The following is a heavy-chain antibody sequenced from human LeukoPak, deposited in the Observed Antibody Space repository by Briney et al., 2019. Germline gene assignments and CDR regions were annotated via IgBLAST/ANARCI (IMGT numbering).Heavy chain of an antibody. CDR2: ISAYNGNT. CDR3: TTDDNHLTSSGYYETMDY. V-gene: IGHV1-18*01. Sequence: ASVKVSCKASGYTFTSYGISWVRQAPGQGLEWMGWISAYNGNTNYAQKLQGRVTMTTDTSTSTAYMELRSLRSDDTAVYYCTTDDNHLTSSGYYETMDYWGQGTLVTVSS. D-gene: IGHD3-22*01. J-gene: IGHJ4*02. CDR1: GYTFTSYG.